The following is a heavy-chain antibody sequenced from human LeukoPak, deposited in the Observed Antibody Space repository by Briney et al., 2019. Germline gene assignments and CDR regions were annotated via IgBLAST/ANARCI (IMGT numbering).Heavy chain of an antibody. CDR3: ASLYGSGSYSNYYYYYGMDV. J-gene: IGHJ6*04. CDR2: INSDGSST. Sequence: PGGSLRLSCAASGFTFSSYWMHWVRQAPGNGLVWVSRINSDGSSTSYADSVKGRFTISRDNAKNTLYLQMNSLRAEDTAVYYCASLYGSGSYSNYYYYYGMDVWGKGTTITVSS. D-gene: IGHD3-10*01. CDR1: GFTFSSYW. V-gene: IGHV3-74*01.